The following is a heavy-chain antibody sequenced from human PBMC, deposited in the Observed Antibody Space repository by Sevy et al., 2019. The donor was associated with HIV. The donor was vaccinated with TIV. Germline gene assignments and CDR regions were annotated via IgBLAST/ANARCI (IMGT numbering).Heavy chain of an antibody. CDR1: GFTFSSYW. CDR2: MKQDGSEK. CDR3: AKDLRVVIPAAMQPADL. D-gene: IGHD2-2*01. V-gene: IGHV3-7*01. J-gene: IGHJ5*02. Sequence: GGSLRLSCAASGFTFSSYWMSWVRQAPGKGLEWVATMKQDGSEKYYVDSVKGRFTISRDNAKHSLYLQMNSLRAEDTAVYYCAKDLRVVIPAAMQPADLWGQGTLVTVSS.